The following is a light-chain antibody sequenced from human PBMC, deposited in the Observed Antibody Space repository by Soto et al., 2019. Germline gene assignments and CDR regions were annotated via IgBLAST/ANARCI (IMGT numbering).Light chain of an antibody. CDR2: AAS. CDR1: QSVSSN. J-gene: IGKJ2*01. V-gene: IGKV3-15*01. Sequence: EVVMTQSPATLSVSPGERATLSCRASQSVSSNLAWYQQKRGQAPRLLIYAASTRATGIPARFTGSGSGTEFTLTISSLQSEDFAVYYCQQYNNWPPVTFGQGTKLEIK. CDR3: QQYNNWPPVT.